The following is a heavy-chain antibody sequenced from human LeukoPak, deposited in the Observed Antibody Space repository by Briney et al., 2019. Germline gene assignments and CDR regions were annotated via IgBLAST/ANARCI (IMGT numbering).Heavy chain of an antibody. CDR1: GFTFSSYG. J-gene: IGHJ4*02. CDR2: ISYDGSNK. D-gene: IGHD4-17*01. V-gene: IGHV3-30*18. Sequence: GGSLRLSCAASGFTFSSYGMHWVRQAPGKGLEWVAVISYDGSNKYYADSVKGRFTISRDNAKNSLYLQMNSLRAEDTAVYYCAKEIWPTVTIPGRTYFDYWGQGTLVTVSS. CDR3: AKEIWPTVTIPGRTYFDY.